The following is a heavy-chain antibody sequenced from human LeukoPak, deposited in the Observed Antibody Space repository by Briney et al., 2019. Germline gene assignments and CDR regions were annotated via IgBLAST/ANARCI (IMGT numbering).Heavy chain of an antibody. V-gene: IGHV1-18*01. CDR3: ARAEAAMGWYDAFDI. Sequence: ASVKVSCKASGYTFTSYGISWVRQALGQGLEWMGWISAYNGNTNYAQKLQGRVTMTTDTSTSTAYMELRSLRSDDTAMYYCARAEAAMGWYDAFDIWGQGTMVTVSS. J-gene: IGHJ3*02. CDR1: GYTFTSYG. D-gene: IGHD5-18*01. CDR2: ISAYNGNT.